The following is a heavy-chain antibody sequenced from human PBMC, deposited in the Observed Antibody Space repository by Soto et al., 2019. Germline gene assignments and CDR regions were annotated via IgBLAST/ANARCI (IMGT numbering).Heavy chain of an antibody. CDR2: VYYSGGS. J-gene: IGHJ5*02. D-gene: IGHD2-15*01. CDR1: GVSIHNSHSF. CDR3: GRVVEGATRHTDSDS. V-gene: IGHV4-39*02. Sequence: SETLSLTCAVSGVSIHNSHSFWAWIRQPPGKGLEFIGSVYYSGGSHYNPSLKGRVTISVDMSNNQVSLRVNSVTAADTAVYYCGRVVEGATRHTDSDSWGQGMLVTVPQ.